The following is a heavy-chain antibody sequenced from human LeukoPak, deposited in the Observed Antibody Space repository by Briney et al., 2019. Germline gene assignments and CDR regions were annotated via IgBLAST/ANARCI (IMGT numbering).Heavy chain of an antibody. CDR2: INHSGTI. CDR3: ARNLSRIHLWSNPYFDY. J-gene: IGHJ4*02. Sequence: SETLSLTCAVYGGSFSGYYWSWLRQPPGKGLEWIGEINHSGTIKYNPSLKSRVTISDDTSKKQFSLKLRSVTAADTAVYYCARNLSRIHLWSNPYFDYWGQGTLVTVSS. V-gene: IGHV4-34*01. D-gene: IGHD5-18*01. CDR1: GGSFSGYY.